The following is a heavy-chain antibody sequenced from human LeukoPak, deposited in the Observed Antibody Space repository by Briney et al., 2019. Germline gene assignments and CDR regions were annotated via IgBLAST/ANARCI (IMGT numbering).Heavy chain of an antibody. Sequence: PSETLSLTCAVYGGSFSGYSWSWIRQPPGKGLEWIGAIYYSGNTDYNPSLKSRITISADTSRNQFSLKLTSVTAADTAVYYCAREVTVSSLDDAFDMWGQGTVVTVSS. CDR3: AREVTVSSLDDAFDM. J-gene: IGHJ3*02. V-gene: IGHV4-59*12. CDR1: GGSFSGYS. D-gene: IGHD2-21*02. CDR2: IYYSGNT.